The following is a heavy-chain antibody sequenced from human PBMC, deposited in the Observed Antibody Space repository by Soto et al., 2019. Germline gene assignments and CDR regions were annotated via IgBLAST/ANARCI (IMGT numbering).Heavy chain of an antibody. Sequence: ASVKLSCKASGDTFTSYYMRWVRQAPGQGLEWMGIINPSGGSTSYAQKFQGRVTITADESTSTAYMELSSLRSEDTAVYYCARESSGYSSGWASYAFDIWGQGTMVTVSS. J-gene: IGHJ3*02. CDR2: INPSGGST. CDR3: ARESSGYSSGWASYAFDI. CDR1: GDTFTSYY. V-gene: IGHV1-46*01. D-gene: IGHD6-19*01.